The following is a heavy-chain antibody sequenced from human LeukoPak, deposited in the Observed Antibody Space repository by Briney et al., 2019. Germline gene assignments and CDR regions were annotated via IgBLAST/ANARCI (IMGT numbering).Heavy chain of an antibody. Sequence: SETLSLTCTVSGDXXXXXYWSWIRQPPGKXLXWXGXXXXXXXTXXXXXXXXXXXXSXXTSKNQXSLKLSSVTAADTAVYYCARESSDWLFDFWGQGTLVTVSS. D-gene: IGHD6-25*01. CDR2: XXXXXXT. CDR1: GDXXXXXY. J-gene: IGHJ4*02. V-gene: IGHV4-59*01. CDR3: ARESSDWLFDF.